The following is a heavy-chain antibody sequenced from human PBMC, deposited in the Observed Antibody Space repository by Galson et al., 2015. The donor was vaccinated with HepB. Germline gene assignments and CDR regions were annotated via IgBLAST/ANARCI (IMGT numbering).Heavy chain of an antibody. D-gene: IGHD3-10*01. CDR1: GFSLSTSGMC. Sequence: PALVKPTQTLTLTCTFSGFSLSTSGMCVSWIRQPPGKALEWLARIDWDDDKYYSTSLKTRLTISKDTAKNQVVLTTTNMDPVDTATYYCARMSYYGSGSYYNPLDYWGQGTLVTVSS. J-gene: IGHJ4*02. CDR3: ARMSYYGSGSYYNPLDY. V-gene: IGHV2-70*11. CDR2: IDWDDDK.